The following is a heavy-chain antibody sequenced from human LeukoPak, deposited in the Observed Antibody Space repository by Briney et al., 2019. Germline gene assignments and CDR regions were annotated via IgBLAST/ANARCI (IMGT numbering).Heavy chain of an antibody. CDR3: TTEELGYCSGGSCYSRYYYYYYMDV. Sequence: PGGSLRLSCAASGFTFSNAWMSWVRQAPGKGLEWVGRIKSKTDGGTTDYAAPVKGRFTISRDDSKNTLYLQMNSLKTEDTAVYYCTTEELGYCSGGSCYSRYYYYYYMDVWGKGTTVTVSS. CDR2: IKSKTDGGTT. CDR1: GFTFSNAW. D-gene: IGHD2-15*01. J-gene: IGHJ6*03. V-gene: IGHV3-15*01.